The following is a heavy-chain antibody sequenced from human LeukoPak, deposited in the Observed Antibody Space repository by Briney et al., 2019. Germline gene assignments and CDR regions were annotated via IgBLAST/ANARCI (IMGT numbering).Heavy chain of an antibody. CDR3: ARDEGGEYYYGSGSYNY. CDR2: ISSSSSYI. Sequence: GSLRLSCAASGFTFSSYSMNWVRQAPGKGLEWVSSISSSSSYIYYADSVKGRFTFSRDNAKNSLYLQMNSLRAEDTAVYYCARDEGGEYYYGSGSYNYWGQGTLVTVSS. CDR1: GFTFSSYS. V-gene: IGHV3-21*01. J-gene: IGHJ4*02. D-gene: IGHD3-10*01.